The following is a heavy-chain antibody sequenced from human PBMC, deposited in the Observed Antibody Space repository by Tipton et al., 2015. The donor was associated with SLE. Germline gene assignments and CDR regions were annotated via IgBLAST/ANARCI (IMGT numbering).Heavy chain of an antibody. CDR3: ARRRAATGLFSERGWFDP. CDR2: ITYSGST. V-gene: IGHV4-39*01. J-gene: IGHJ5*02. Sequence: TLSLTCTVSGGSITSSGYYWDWIRQPPGKGLEWIGRITYSGSTYYSPSLKNRVTTSADTSKNQFSLKVNSVTAADTAVYYCARRRAATGLFSERGWFDPWGQGALVTVSS. CDR1: GGSITSSGYY. D-gene: IGHD6-25*01.